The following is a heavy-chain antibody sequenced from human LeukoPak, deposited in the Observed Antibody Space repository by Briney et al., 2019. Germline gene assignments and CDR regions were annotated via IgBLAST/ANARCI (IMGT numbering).Heavy chain of an antibody. CDR3: ASRGYSGYDYGY. V-gene: IGHV3-74*01. CDR2: INSDGSRT. D-gene: IGHD5-12*01. Sequence: PGGSLRLSCAASGFTFSSYWMHWVRQAPGKGLVWVSRINSDGSRTNYADSVKGRFTISRHNAKNTLSLQLNSLRAEDTAVYYCASRGYSGYDYGYWGQGTLVTVSS. J-gene: IGHJ4*02. CDR1: GFTFSSYW.